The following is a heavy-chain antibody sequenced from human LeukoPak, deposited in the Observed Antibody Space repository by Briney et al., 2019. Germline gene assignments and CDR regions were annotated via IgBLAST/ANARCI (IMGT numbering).Heavy chain of an antibody. V-gene: IGHV3-23*01. CDR2: ISGSGSST. Sequence: PGASLRLSCAASGFTFSSYAMSRVRQAPGKGLEWVSAISGSGSSTYYADSVKGRFTISRDNAQNSLYLQMNSLRAEDTAIYYCARDLSCGGDCYSNDAFDIWGQGTMVTVSS. CDR1: GFTFSSYA. J-gene: IGHJ3*02. D-gene: IGHD2-21*02. CDR3: ARDLSCGGDCYSNDAFDI.